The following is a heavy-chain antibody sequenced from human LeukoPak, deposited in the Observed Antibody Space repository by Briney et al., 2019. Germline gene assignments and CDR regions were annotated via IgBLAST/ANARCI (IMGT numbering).Heavy chain of an antibody. J-gene: IGHJ3*01. V-gene: IGHV1-2*02. CDR1: GYTLTDNH. CDR2: IDPNSGVT. CDR3: ARELGINAFDV. D-gene: IGHD7-27*01. Sequence: ASVKVSCKASGYTLTDNHLYWVRQAPGQGLEWMGWIDPNSGVTNFAQNFQGRLTMTAGTSISTAYMELSRLTSDDTTVYYCARELGINAFDVWGQGTLVTVSS.